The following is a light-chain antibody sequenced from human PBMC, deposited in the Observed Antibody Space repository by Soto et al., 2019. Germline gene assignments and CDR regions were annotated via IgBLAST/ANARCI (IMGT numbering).Light chain of an antibody. J-gene: IGLJ2*01. CDR1: STEIGSYNY. CDR2: DVS. CDR3: SSYGASSTL. V-gene: IGLV2-14*03. Sequence: QSVLTQPASLSGSPGQSITISCTGTSTEIGSYNYVFWYQQHPGKAPKLMIFDVSYRPSGISDRFSGSKSGNTASLTISGLQPEDEADYYCSSYGASSTLFGGGTKVTVL.